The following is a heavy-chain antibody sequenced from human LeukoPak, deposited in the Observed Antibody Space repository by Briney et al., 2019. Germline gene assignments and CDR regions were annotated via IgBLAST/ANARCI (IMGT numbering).Heavy chain of an antibody. CDR2: TYFRSKWYN. CDR1: GDSVSSNSAT. V-gene: IGHV6-1*01. D-gene: IGHD3-16*01. J-gene: IGHJ6*02. Sequence: SQTLSLTCAISGDSVSSNSATWNWIRQSPSRGLEWLGRTYFRSKWYNEYALSVKSRITINPDTSRNHFSLQLDSVTPEDTAVYYCARKASFGMDVWGQGTTVTVSS. CDR3: ARKASFGMDV.